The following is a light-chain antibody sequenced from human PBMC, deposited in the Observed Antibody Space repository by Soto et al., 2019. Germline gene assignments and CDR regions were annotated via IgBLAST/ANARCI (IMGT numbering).Light chain of an antibody. Sequence: EIVLTQSPGTPSLSPGDRATLSSRASQSVSNNYLAWYQQKPGQAPRLLIYGASNRATGIPDRFSGSGSGTDFTLTISSLEPEDFAVYYCQQRSNWPPITFGQGTRLEIK. V-gene: IGKV3D-20*02. J-gene: IGKJ5*01. CDR3: QQRSNWPPIT. CDR2: GAS. CDR1: QSVSNNY.